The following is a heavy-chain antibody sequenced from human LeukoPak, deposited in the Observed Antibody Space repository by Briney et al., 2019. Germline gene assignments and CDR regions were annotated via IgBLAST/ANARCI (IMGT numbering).Heavy chain of an antibody. CDR2: IYYSGST. Sequence: SEALSLTCTVSGGSMSSYYWSWIRQPPGKGLEWIGYIYYSGSTNYNPSLKSRVTISVDTSKNQFSLKLSSVTAADTAVYYCARPLYSSGWYALDYWGQGTLVTVSS. CDR3: ARPLYSSGWYALDY. V-gene: IGHV4-59*01. D-gene: IGHD6-19*01. J-gene: IGHJ4*02. CDR1: GGSMSSYY.